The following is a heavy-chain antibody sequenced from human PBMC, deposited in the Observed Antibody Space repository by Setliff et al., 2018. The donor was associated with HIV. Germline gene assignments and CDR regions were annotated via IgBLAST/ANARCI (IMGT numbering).Heavy chain of an antibody. J-gene: IGHJ4*02. CDR3: ARLAVAGIPAYFDY. V-gene: IGHV4-61*01. CDR1: GYSISSGYY. Sequence: PSETLSLTCAVSGYSISSGYYWNWIRQPPGGRLEWIGYISYSGTTNYNLSLKSRVSISVDTSKNQFSLKLSSVTAADTAVYYCARLAVAGIPAYFDYWGQGTLVTVSS. CDR2: ISYSGTT. D-gene: IGHD6-19*01.